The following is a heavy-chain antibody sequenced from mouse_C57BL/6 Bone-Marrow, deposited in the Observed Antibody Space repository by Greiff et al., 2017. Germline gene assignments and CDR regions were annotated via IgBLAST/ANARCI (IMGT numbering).Heavy chain of an antibody. CDR3: ARGGRRFAY. CDR2: ISSGGSYT. J-gene: IGHJ3*01. Sequence: EVKLQESGGDLVKPGGSLKLSCAASGFTFSSYGMSWVRQTPDKRLEWVATISSGGSYTYYPDSVKGRFTISRDNAKNTLYLQMSSLKSEDTAMYYCARGGRRFAYWGQGTLGTVSA. CDR1: GFTFSSYG. V-gene: IGHV5-6*01.